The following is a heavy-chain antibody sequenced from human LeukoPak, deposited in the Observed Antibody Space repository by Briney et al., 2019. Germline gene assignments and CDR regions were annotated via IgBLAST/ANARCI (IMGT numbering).Heavy chain of an antibody. CDR3: ARHFRGIAVAGIWGYFDY. V-gene: IGHV4-39*01. Sequence: SETLSLTCTVSGGSFSTVGDYWSWIRQRPGQSLEWIGYIYYSGTTYYNPSLKSRVTISVDTSKNQFSLKLSSVTAADTAVYYCARHFRGIAVAGIWGYFDYWGQGTLVTVSS. CDR1: GGSFSTVGDY. CDR2: IYYSGTT. J-gene: IGHJ4*02. D-gene: IGHD6-19*01.